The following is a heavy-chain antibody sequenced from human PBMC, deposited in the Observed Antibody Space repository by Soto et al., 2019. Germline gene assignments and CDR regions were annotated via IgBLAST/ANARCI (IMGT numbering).Heavy chain of an antibody. D-gene: IGHD2-15*01. J-gene: IGHJ4*02. CDR2: ISDSGDST. V-gene: IGHV3-23*01. CDR1: GFTFSNYA. Sequence: EVQLLESGGGLVQPGGSLRLSCGVSGFTFSNYAMSWVRQAPGKGLEWVSGISDSGDSTYYADSVKGRFTISRDNYKNTLYLQMNSLRPEDTAVYYCAKSRRSGGSCYDYWGQGTLVTVSS. CDR3: AKSRRSGGSCYDY.